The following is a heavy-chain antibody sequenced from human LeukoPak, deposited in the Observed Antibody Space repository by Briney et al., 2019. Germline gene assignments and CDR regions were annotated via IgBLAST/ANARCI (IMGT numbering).Heavy chain of an antibody. CDR2: IYYSGST. V-gene: IGHV4-39*07. D-gene: IGHD3-10*01. Sequence: SETLSLTCTVSGDSISSSNSYWGWIRQPPGKGLEWIGGIYYSGSTYYNPSLKSRVTISVDKSKNQFSLKLSSVTAADTAVYYCARSWRLWFGELSPLSARSRETHEPYFDYWGQGTLVTVSS. CDR3: ARSWRLWFGELSPLSARSRETHEPYFDY. J-gene: IGHJ4*02. CDR1: GDSISSSNSY.